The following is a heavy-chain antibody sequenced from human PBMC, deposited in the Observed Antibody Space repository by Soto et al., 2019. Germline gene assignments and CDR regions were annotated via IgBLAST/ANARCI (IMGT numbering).Heavy chain of an antibody. CDR3: ARVYAYYFDY. Sequence: QVQLQESGPGLVKPSETLSLTRTVSGGSISRYYWSWIRQPPGKGLEWIGYIYYSGSTNYNPSLKSRVTISVDTSKNQFSLKLSSVTAADTAVYYCARVYAYYFDYWGQGTLVTVSS. D-gene: IGHD2-8*01. V-gene: IGHV4-59*01. CDR2: IYYSGST. J-gene: IGHJ4*02. CDR1: GGSISRYY.